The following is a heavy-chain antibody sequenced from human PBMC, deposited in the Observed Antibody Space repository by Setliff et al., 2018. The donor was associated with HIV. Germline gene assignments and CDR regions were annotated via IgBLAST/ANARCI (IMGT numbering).Heavy chain of an antibody. Sequence: TSETLSLTCTVSGGYISGSSHYWGWIRQPPGKGLEWIGYIHYSGSTYYRPSLKGRVTISIDTSNNHFSLRLTSVTAADTAVYYCVRGLAYYNVWTPSESDYYYMDVWGKGTTVTVSS. CDR1: GGYISGSSHY. CDR3: VRGLAYYNVWTPSESDYYYMDV. D-gene: IGHD3-3*01. CDR2: IHYSGST. V-gene: IGHV4-31*03. J-gene: IGHJ6*03.